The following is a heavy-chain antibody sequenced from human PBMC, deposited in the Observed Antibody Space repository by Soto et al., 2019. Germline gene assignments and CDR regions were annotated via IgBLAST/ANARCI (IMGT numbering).Heavy chain of an antibody. CDR1: GFTFSSYS. CDR3: ARVEDLRVRGTYNWFDP. D-gene: IGHD3-10*01. CDR2: ISSSSSTI. J-gene: IGHJ5*02. V-gene: IGHV3-48*01. Sequence: GGSLRLSCAASGFTFSSYSMNWVRQAPGKGLEWVSYISSSSSTIYYADSVKGRFTISRDNAKNSLYLQMNSLRAEDTAVYYCARVEDLRVRGTYNWFDPWGQGTLVTVSS.